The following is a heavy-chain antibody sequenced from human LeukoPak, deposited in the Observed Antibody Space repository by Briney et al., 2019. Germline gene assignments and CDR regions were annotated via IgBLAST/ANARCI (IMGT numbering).Heavy chain of an antibody. J-gene: IGHJ4*02. CDR2: IYHSGST. D-gene: IGHD3-9*01. CDR3: AIDILTGYSAFDY. CDR1: GGSISSSSYY. Sequence: SETLSLTCTVSGGSISSSSYYWGWIRQPPGKGLEWIGSIYHSGSTYYNPSLKSRVTISVDTSKNQFSLKLSSVTAADTAVYYCAIDILTGYSAFDYWGQGTLVTVSS. V-gene: IGHV4-39*07.